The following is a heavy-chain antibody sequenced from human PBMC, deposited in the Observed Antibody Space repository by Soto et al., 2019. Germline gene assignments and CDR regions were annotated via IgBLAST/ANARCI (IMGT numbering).Heavy chain of an antibody. V-gene: IGHV4-61*08. D-gene: IGHD6-19*01. CDR2: IYSSGSA. J-gene: IGHJ6*04. Sequence: SETLSLTCTVSGDSVSSGGYYWSWIRQPPGKGLEWIGYIYSSGSANYSPSLRSRVTISRDTSKNQISLKVASVTAADTAGYYCARGFSSVSMDAWGKGTTVTVSP. CDR3: ARGFSSVSMDA. CDR1: GDSVSSGGYY.